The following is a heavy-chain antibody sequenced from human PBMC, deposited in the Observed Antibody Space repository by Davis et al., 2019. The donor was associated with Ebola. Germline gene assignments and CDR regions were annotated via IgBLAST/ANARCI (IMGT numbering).Heavy chain of an antibody. CDR3: AKSGLSFGVVKYHYGMDV. Sequence: PGGSLRLSCATSGFTFSSYAMNWVRQAPGKGLEWVSAISGSGGRTYFADSVKGRFSISRDNAKNSLYLQMNSLRAEDTAVYYCAKSGLSFGVVKYHYGMDVWGKGTTVTVSS. CDR1: GFTFSSYA. V-gene: IGHV3-23*01. D-gene: IGHD3-3*01. CDR2: ISGSGGRT. J-gene: IGHJ6*04.